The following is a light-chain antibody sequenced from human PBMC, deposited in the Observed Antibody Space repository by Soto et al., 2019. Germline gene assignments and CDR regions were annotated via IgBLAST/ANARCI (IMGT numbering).Light chain of an antibody. J-gene: IGKJ1*01. CDR3: QHYNGYSAA. V-gene: IGKV1-5*03. Sequence: DIQMTQSPATLSLSVGDRVTISCRASQSVSSCLAWYQQKPGKAPKLLIYEASTRASGIPERFSGSGSGTEFTPTISSLQPDDFAAYYCQHYNGYSAAFGQGTKVDIK. CDR2: EAS. CDR1: QSVSSC.